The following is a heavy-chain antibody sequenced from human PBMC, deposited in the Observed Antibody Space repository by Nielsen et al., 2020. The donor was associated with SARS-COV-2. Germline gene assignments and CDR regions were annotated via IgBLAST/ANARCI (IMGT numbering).Heavy chain of an antibody. D-gene: IGHD3-16*01. CDR1: GGSISSGGYS. Sequence: SETLSLTCAVSGGSISSGGYSWSWIRQQPGKGLEWIGYIYHSGRTYYNPSLKSRVTISVDRSQNQFSLKLSSVTAADTAVYYCARGGRITFGGADDAFDIWGQGTMVTVSS. CDR2: IYHSGRT. V-gene: IGHV4-30-2*01. CDR3: ARGGRITFGGADDAFDI. J-gene: IGHJ3*02.